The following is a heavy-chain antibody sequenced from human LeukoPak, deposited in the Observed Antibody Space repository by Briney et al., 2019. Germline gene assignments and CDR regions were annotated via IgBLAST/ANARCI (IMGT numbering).Heavy chain of an antibody. V-gene: IGHV4-61*02. D-gene: IGHD3-9*01. Sequence: SQTLSLTCTVSGGSISSGSYYWSWIRQPAGKGLEWIGRIYTSGSTNYNPSLKSRVTISVDTSKNQFSLKLSSVTAADTAVYYCARDRRLRYFGTWFDPWGQGTLVTVSS. CDR3: ARDRRLRYFGTWFDP. J-gene: IGHJ5*02. CDR1: GGSISSGSYY. CDR2: IYTSGST.